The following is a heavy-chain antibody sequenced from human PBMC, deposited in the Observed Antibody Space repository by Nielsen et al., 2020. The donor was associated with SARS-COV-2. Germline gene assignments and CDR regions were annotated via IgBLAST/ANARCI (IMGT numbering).Heavy chain of an antibody. CDR1: GFTFRNYG. Sequence: GESLKISCAASGFTFRNYGMHWVRQAPGKGLEWVAVISYDGRDEYYGDSVKGRFTISRDNAKNTVYLQMNSLRAEDTAVYYCARLRDDGYYFDTGPYDYWGQGTPVTVSS. CDR3: ARLRDDGYYFDTGPYDY. V-gene: IGHV3-30*03. D-gene: IGHD2/OR15-2a*01. CDR2: ISYDGRDE. J-gene: IGHJ4*02.